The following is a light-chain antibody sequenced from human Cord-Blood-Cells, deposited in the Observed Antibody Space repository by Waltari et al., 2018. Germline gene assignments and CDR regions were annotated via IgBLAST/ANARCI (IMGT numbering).Light chain of an antibody. CDR2: EVS. CDR1: SSDVGGYNY. CDR3: SSYTSSSTLAYWV. Sequence: QSALTQPASVSGSPGQSITISCTGTSSDVGGYNYVSWSQQHPGKAPKLMIYEVSNRPSGVSNRFSGSKSGNTASLTISGLQAEDEADYYCSSYTSSSTLAYWVFGGGTKLTVL. J-gene: IGLJ3*02. V-gene: IGLV2-14*01.